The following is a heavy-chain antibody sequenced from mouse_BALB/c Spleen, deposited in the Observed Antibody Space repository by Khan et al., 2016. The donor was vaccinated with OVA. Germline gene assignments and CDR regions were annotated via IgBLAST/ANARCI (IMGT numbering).Heavy chain of an antibody. CDR1: GYTFTDFT. Sequence: QVQLQQSGAELVRPGVSVKISCKGSGYTFTDFTMHWVKQSHAKSLEWIGVISTYYGDVTYNQKFKGKATMTVDKSSSTAYMELARLTSEDSAIYYCRRGGGGIGFAYWGQGTLVTVSA. V-gene: IGHV1S137*01. CDR2: ISTYYGDV. CDR3: RRGGGGIGFAY. D-gene: IGHD2-14*01. J-gene: IGHJ3*01.